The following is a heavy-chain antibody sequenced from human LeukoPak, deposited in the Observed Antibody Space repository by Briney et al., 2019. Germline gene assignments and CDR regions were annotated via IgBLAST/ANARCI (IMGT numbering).Heavy chain of an antibody. D-gene: IGHD6-19*01. V-gene: IGHV5-51*01. J-gene: IGHJ4*02. Sequence: GGSLKISFKGSGYSFTSYWIGWGRQMPGKGVEWMGIIYPGDSDTRYSPSFQGQVTISADKSISTAYLQWSSLKASDTAMYYRARLSVAGTNFDYWGQGTLVTVSS. CDR3: ARLSVAGTNFDY. CDR1: GYSFTSYW. CDR2: IYPGDSDT.